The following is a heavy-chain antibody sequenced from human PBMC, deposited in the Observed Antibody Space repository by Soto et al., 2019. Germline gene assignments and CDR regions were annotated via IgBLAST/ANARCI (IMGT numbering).Heavy chain of an antibody. Sequence: QVQLEESGGGVVQPGRSLRLSCAASGFNFSSYNMHWVRQAPGKGLEWVAVILPDGSNEYYADSVKGRFTISSDNSKNTLYLQMKSLTAEDTAVYYCAKSRDGYSFYFYYGMDVWGQGTTVTVSS. CDR2: ILPDGSNE. J-gene: IGHJ6*02. CDR3: AKSRDGYSFYFYYGMDV. D-gene: IGHD4-4*01. V-gene: IGHV3-30*18. CDR1: GFNFSSYN.